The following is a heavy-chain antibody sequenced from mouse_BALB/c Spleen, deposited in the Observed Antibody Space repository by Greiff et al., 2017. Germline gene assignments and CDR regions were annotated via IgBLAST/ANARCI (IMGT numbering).Heavy chain of an antibody. CDR3: ARWTTVFDN. CDR1: GYTFTSYW. J-gene: IGHJ2*01. V-gene: IGHV1-7*01. CDR2: INPSTGYT. D-gene: IGHD1-1*01. Sequence: QVQLQQSGAELAKPGASVKMSCKASGYTFTSYWMHWVKQRPGQGLEWIGYINPSTGYTEYNQKFKDKATLTADKSSSTAYMQLSSLTSEDSAVYYCARWTTVFDNWGQGTTLTVSS.